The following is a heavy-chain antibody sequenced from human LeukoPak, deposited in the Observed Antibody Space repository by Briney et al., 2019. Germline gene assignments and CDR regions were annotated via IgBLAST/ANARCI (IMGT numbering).Heavy chain of an antibody. V-gene: IGHV4-59*12. CDR3: ARDPYDFWSGYYRDDAFDI. J-gene: IGHJ3*02. CDR2: IYYSGST. D-gene: IGHD3-3*01. Sequence: PSETLSLTCTVSGGSISSYYWSWIRQPPGKGLEWIGYIYYSGSTNYNPSLKSRVTISVDRSKNQFSLKLSSVTAADTAVYYCARDPYDFWSGYYRDDAFDIWGQGTMVTVSS. CDR1: GGSISSYY.